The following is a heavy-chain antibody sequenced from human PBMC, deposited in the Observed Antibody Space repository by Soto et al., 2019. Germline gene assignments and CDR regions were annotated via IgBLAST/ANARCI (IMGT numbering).Heavy chain of an antibody. J-gene: IGHJ4*02. CDR3: ARDVTYNWV. Sequence: ELQLVASGGGLVQPGGSLRLSCAASGFTVSNNYLRWVRQAPGKGLEWVSLIYSGGDTYYADSVKGRFTISRDNSKNTLYLQMNSLRAEETAVYYCARDVTYNWVWGQAILVTVSS. CDR1: GFTVSNNY. D-gene: IGHD1-1*01. CDR2: IYSGGDT. V-gene: IGHV3-66*01.